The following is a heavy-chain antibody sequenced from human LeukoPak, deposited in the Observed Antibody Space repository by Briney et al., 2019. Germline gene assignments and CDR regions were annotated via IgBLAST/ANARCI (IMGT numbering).Heavy chain of an antibody. V-gene: IGHV3-23*01. CDR2: ISGSGGDT. D-gene: IGHD6-19*01. Sequence: PGGSLRLSCAASGFTFSSYAMTWVRPAPGKGLEWVSSISGSGGDTYYADSVKGRFTISRDNSKSTLYLQMNSLRAEDTALYYCAKEQQWLVIDYWGQGTLVTVSS. CDR3: AKEQQWLVIDY. J-gene: IGHJ4*02. CDR1: GFTFSSYA.